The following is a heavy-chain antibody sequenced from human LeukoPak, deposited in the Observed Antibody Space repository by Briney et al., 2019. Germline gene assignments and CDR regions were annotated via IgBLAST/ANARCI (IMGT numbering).Heavy chain of an antibody. CDR2: IKQDGSMK. Sequence: PGGSLRLSCAASGFSFSTYWMSWVRQAPGKGLEWVANIKQDGSMKGYVDSVKGRFTISRDNAKNSLYLQMNSLRADDTAVYFCAMIEQVVSNVEGGYWGQGTLVTVSP. J-gene: IGHJ4*02. CDR1: GFSFSTYW. V-gene: IGHV3-7*01. D-gene: IGHD6-6*01. CDR3: AMIEQVVSNVEGGY.